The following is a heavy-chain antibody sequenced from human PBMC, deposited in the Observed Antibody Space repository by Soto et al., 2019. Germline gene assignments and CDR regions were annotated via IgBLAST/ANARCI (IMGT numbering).Heavy chain of an antibody. V-gene: IGHV1-18*04. D-gene: IGHD3-10*01. CDR3: ARDSARAGFDP. CDR1: GYTFTSYG. Sequence: ASVKVSCKASGYTFTSYGSSRVRQAPGQCLEWMGWIIAYNGNTNYAQKLQGRVTMTTDTSTSTAYMELRRLRSDDTGVYYCARDSARAGFDPWGQGTLVTVSS. CDR2: IIAYNGNT. J-gene: IGHJ5*02.